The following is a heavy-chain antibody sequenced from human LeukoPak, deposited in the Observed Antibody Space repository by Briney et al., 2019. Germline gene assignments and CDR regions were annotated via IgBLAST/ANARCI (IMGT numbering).Heavy chain of an antibody. Sequence: SETLSLTCTVSGASISSYYWSWIRQPAGKALEWIGRIYVTGSTTYNPSLESRATMSLDTSKNHFSLKLRSVTAADMAVYYCARDSGTTGEVKFDPWGQGTLVTVSS. CDR3: ARDSGTTGEVKFDP. V-gene: IGHV4-4*07. CDR2: IYVTGST. J-gene: IGHJ5*02. D-gene: IGHD1-7*01. CDR1: GASISSYY.